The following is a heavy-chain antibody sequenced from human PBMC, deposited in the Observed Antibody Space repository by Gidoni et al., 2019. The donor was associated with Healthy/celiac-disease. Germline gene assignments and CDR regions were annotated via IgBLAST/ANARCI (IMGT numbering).Heavy chain of an antibody. J-gene: IGHJ1*01. CDR1: GGSISSYS. CDR2: IYYSGST. Sequence: QVQLQESGPGLVKPSETLSLTCSVSGGSISSYSWSWIRQPPGKGLEWIGYIYYSGSTNYNPSLKSRVTISVDTSKNQFSRKLSSVTAADTAVYYCARDRSSSWYGYFQHWGQGTLVTVSS. V-gene: IGHV4-59*01. D-gene: IGHD6-13*01. CDR3: ARDRSSSWYGYFQH.